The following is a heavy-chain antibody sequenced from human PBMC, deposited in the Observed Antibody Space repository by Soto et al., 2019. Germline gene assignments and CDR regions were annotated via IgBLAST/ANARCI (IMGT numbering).Heavy chain of an antibody. CDR1: GSTFSSYG. J-gene: IGHJ6*02. CDR2: ISYDGSNK. V-gene: IGHV3-30*18. CDR3: AKDVTGITIFGVVITPHYYYYYGMDV. D-gene: IGHD3-3*01. Sequence: GGSLRLSCAASGSTFSSYGMHWVRQAPGKGLEWVAVISYDGSNKYYADSVKGRFTISRDNSKNTLYLQMNSLRAEDTAVYYCAKDVTGITIFGVVITPHYYYYYGMDVWGQGTTVTVSS.